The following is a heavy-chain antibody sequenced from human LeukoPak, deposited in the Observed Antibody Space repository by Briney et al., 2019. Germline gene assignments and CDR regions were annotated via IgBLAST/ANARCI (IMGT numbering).Heavy chain of an antibody. CDR1: GYTFTGYY. J-gene: IGHJ3*02. D-gene: IGHD2-15*01. CDR3: ARTLVVVGHDAFDI. Sequence: GASVKVSCKASGYTFTGYYMHWVRQAPGQGLEWMGWINPNSGGTNYAQKFQGWVTMTRDTSISTAYMKLSRLRSDDTAVYYCARTLVVVGHDAFDIWGQGTMVTVSS. V-gene: IGHV1-2*04. CDR2: INPNSGGT.